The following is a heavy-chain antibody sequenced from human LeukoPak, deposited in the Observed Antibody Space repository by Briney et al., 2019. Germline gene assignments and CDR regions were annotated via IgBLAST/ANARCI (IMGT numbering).Heavy chain of an antibody. Sequence: SETLSLTCTVPGGSISSYYWSWIRQPPGKGLEWIGYIYYSGSTNYNPSLKSRVTMSVDTSKNQFSLKLTSVTAADTAVYYCARLDNYYGSGSYYHADHWGQGTLVTVSS. V-gene: IGHV4-59*08. CDR3: ARLDNYYGSGSYYHADH. CDR2: IYYSGST. J-gene: IGHJ4*02. CDR1: GGSISSYY. D-gene: IGHD3-10*01.